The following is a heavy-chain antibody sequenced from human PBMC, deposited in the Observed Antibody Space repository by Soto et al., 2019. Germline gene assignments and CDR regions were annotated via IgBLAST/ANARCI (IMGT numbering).Heavy chain of an antibody. Sequence: QVQLQESGPGLVKPSQTLSLTCTVSGGSISSGDYYWSWIRKPPGKGLEWIGYIYSSGSTYYNPSLKSQVTISVDTSKNQFSLKLSSVTAADTAVYYCARAWGTTVTPHAFDIWGQGTMVTVSS. D-gene: IGHD4-17*01. V-gene: IGHV4-30-4*01. J-gene: IGHJ3*02. CDR1: GGSISSGDYY. CDR2: IYSSGST. CDR3: ARAWGTTVTPHAFDI.